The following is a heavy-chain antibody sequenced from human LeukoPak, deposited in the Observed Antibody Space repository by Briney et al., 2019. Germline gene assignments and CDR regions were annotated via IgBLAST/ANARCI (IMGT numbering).Heavy chain of an antibody. V-gene: IGHV3-30-3*01. Sequence: GRSLRLSCAASGFTFSNYAIHWVRQAPGKGLECVAVISYDGGNEYYTDSVKGRFTISRDNAKNTVYLQMNSLRAEDTAVYYCARGDLVTPLPGDYFDSWGQGTLVTVSS. D-gene: IGHD3-9*01. CDR2: ISYDGGNE. CDR1: GFTFSNYA. CDR3: ARGDLVTPLPGDYFDS. J-gene: IGHJ4*02.